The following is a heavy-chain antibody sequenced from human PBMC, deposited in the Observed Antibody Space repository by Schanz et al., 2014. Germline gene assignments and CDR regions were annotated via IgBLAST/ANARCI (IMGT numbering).Heavy chain of an antibody. J-gene: IGHJ4*02. CDR2: INSVGSNT. Sequence: EVQLMESGGGLVKPGGSLRLSCVASGFTFSSHWMHWVRQDPGKGLVWVARINSVGSNTDYADSVTGRFTISRDNAKNTLYLQMNSLRAEDTAVYYCARIGGSVFDYWAQGTLVTVSS. V-gene: IGHV3-74*02. CDR1: GFTFSSHW. D-gene: IGHD3-10*01. CDR3: ARIGGSVFDY.